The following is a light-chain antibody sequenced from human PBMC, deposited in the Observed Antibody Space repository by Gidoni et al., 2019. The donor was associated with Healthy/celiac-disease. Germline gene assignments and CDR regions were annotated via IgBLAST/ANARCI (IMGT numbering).Light chain of an antibody. V-gene: IGKV2-28*01. CDR2: LGS. J-gene: IGKJ5*01. Sequence: DIVMTQSPLSLPVTPGEPASISCRSSQSLLHSNGYNYLDWYLQKPGQSPQLLIYLGSNRASGVPDRFSGSGSGTDFTLKISRVEAEDVGVYYCMQALQTPHRITFXQXTRLXIK. CDR3: MQALQTPHRIT. CDR1: QSLLHSNGYNY.